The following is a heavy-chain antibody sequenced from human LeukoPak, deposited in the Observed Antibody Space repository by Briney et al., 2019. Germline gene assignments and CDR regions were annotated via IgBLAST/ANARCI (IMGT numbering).Heavy chain of an antibody. CDR2: IYPGDSDT. CDR1: GYTFNGYA. Sequence: ASVKVSCKASGYTFNGYAITWVRQAPGQGLEWMGIIYPGDSDTRYSPSFQGQVTISADKSISTAYLQWSSLKASDTAMYYCARHNITNDAFDIWGQGTMVTVSS. J-gene: IGHJ3*02. D-gene: IGHD1-20*01. CDR3: ARHNITNDAFDI. V-gene: IGHV5-51*01.